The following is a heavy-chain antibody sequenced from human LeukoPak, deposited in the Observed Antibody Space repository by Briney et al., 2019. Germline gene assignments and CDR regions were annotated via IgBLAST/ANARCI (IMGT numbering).Heavy chain of an antibody. CDR3: ARVMGYSYGYGY. Sequence: GGSLRLSCAASGFTFDDYGMSWVRHAPGKGMEWVSCINWNGGSTTYADSVKGRFTISRDNAKNSLYLQMNSLRAEDTALYYCARVMGYSYGYGYWRQGTLLTVCS. D-gene: IGHD5-18*01. J-gene: IGHJ4*02. V-gene: IGHV3-20*04. CDR1: GFTFDDYG. CDR2: INWNGGST.